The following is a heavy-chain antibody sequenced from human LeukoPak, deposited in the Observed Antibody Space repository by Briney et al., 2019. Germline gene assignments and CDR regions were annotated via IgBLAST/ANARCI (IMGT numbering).Heavy chain of an antibody. J-gene: IGHJ4*02. CDR3: ARGDINYDILTGYQEGVGFDY. V-gene: IGHV4-4*02. Sequence: PSGPLTLTCAVSGGSISSCNWRSWVRQPPGKGVEGIGEIYHSGSTNYKPSLKSRVTISVDRSKNQFSLKLSSVTAADTAVYYCARGDINYDILTGYQEGVGFDYWGQGTLVTVSS. CDR1: GGSISSCNW. D-gene: IGHD3-9*01. CDR2: IYHSGST.